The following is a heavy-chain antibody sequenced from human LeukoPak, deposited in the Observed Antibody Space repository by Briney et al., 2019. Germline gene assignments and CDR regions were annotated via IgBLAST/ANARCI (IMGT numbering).Heavy chain of an antibody. Sequence: GGSLRLSCAASGFTFSSYGMSWVRQAPGKGLEWVSAISGSGGSTYYADSVKGRFTISRDNSKNTLYLQMNSLRAEDTAVYYCAKAPSYDSSGYYPQHFDYWGQGTLVTVSS. CDR3: AKAPSYDSSGYYPQHFDY. CDR1: GFTFSSYG. J-gene: IGHJ4*02. D-gene: IGHD3-22*01. CDR2: ISGSGGST. V-gene: IGHV3-23*01.